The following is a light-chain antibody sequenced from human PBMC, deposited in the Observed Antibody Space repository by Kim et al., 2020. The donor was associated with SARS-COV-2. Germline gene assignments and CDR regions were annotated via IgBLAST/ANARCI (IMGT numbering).Light chain of an antibody. CDR1: SIDRKG. V-gene: IGLV3-21*04. J-gene: IGLJ1*01. CDR3: HVWDSSSAHHV. CDR2: FNT. Sequence: SYELTQPPSVSVAPGQTARITCGGNSIDRKGVHWYQQKPGQAPIMVIYFNTDRPAGIPERFSGSNSGDAATLTISRVEVGDEADYYCHVWDSSSAHHVFGSGTKVTVL.